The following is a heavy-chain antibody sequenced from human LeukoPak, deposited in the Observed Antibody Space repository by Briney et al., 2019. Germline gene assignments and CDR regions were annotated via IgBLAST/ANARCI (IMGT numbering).Heavy chain of an antibody. CDR1: DGSISSGAYY. CDR2: IFHSGTT. D-gene: IGHD2-2*01. CDR3: ARVYCSTISCYVEY. J-gene: IGHJ4*02. V-gene: IGHV4-30-2*01. Sequence: SETLSLTCTVSDGSISSGAYYCTWVRQPPRKGLEWIGYIFHSGTTYYNPSLKSRVTISLDKSKNQFSLQLSSVTAADTAVYYRARVYCSTISCYVEYWGQGTLVTVSS.